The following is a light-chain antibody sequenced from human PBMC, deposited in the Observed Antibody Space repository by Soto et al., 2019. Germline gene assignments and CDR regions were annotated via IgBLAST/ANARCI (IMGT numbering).Light chain of an antibody. J-gene: IGKJ1*01. CDR1: QYIRNS. CDR3: QQYNNWPPWT. V-gene: IGKV3-11*01. Sequence: ESVLTQSPATLSLSPGQRATLSCRAGQYIRNSLAWYQQKPGQAPRLVISDATDTAAGIPGRFSGSGSGTDFTLTISSLEPEDFAVYYCQQYNNWPPWTFGQGTKVDIK. CDR2: DAT.